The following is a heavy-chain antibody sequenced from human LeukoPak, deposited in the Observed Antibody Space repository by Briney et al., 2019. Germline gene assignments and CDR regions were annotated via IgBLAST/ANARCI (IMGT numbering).Heavy chain of an antibody. CDR1: GFTFSSYS. J-gene: IGHJ4*02. V-gene: IGHV3-53*01. Sequence: GGSLRLSCAASGFTFSSYSMNWVRQAPGKGLEWVSVIYSGGSTYYADSVKGRFTISRDNSKNTLYLQMNSLRAEDTAVYYCARFARVPFWGQGTLVTVSS. CDR3: ARFARVPF. D-gene: IGHD3-10*01. CDR2: IYSGGST.